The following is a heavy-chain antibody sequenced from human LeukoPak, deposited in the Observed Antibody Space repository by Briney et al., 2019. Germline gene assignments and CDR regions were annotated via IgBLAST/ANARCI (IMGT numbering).Heavy chain of an antibody. V-gene: IGHV3-64*01. CDR2: ISGIGGST. CDR1: GFSFTSYA. D-gene: IGHD2-2*01. CDR3: ARGECSSTSCLPDY. J-gene: IGHJ4*02. Sequence: GGSLRLSCAASGFSFTSYAMHWVRQAPGKGLEYVSAISGIGGSTYFANSVKGRFAISRDNSKNTLYLQVGSLRAEDMAVYYCARGECSSTSCLPDYWGQGTLVTVSS.